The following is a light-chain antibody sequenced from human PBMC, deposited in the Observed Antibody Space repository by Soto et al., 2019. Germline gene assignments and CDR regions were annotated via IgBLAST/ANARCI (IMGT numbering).Light chain of an antibody. CDR2: EVT. CDR3: GSSSGSKNFV. V-gene: IGLV2-8*01. Sequence: QSVLTQPPSASGFPGQSVTISCTGTSIDVGYYDYVSWYQRHPGKGPKLVIYEVTKRPSGVPDRVYASKSGNTASLTVSGLAAEDEADYSCGSSSGSKNFVFGSGKKVTVL. CDR1: SIDVGYYDY. J-gene: IGLJ6*01.